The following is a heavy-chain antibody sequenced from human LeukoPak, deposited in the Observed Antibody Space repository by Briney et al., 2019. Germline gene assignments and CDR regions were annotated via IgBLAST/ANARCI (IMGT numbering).Heavy chain of an antibody. Sequence: SETLSLTCTVSGGSISSYYWTWIRQPPGKGLEWIGYKYYSGSTRYNSSLRSRLTISLDSSKNQFSLRLTSVTAADTAVYYCARGHLGLSPWGQGTLVTVSS. CDR3: ARGHLGLSP. CDR1: GGSISSYY. V-gene: IGHV4-59*01. D-gene: IGHD3-10*01. J-gene: IGHJ5*02. CDR2: KYYSGST.